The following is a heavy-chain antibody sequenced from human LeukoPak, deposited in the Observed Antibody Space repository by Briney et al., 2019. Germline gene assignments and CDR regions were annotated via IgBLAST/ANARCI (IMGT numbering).Heavy chain of an antibody. CDR1: GFTFNNYN. J-gene: IGHJ4*02. CDR2: ISSSSSYI. Sequence: GGSLRLSCAASGFTFNNYNINWVRQAPGKGLEWVSSISSSSSYIYYADSVKGRFTISRDSSKNTLYLQMNSLRAEDTAVYYCAKQWLVRSFFDYWGQGTQVTVSS. D-gene: IGHD6-19*01. V-gene: IGHV3-21*04. CDR3: AKQWLVRSFFDY.